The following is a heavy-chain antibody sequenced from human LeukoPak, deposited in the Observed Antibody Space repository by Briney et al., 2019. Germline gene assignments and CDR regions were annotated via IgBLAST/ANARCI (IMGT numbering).Heavy chain of an antibody. Sequence: ASVKVSCKASGYSFTGHYMHWVRQARGQGLEWMGWINPNSGGTNYAQKFQGRVTMTRDTSISTAYMELSRLRSDDTAVYYCARVFRLGGSGSYYLFWGQGTLVTVSS. CDR2: INPNSGGT. V-gene: IGHV1-2*02. CDR3: ARVFRLGGSGSYYLF. J-gene: IGHJ4*02. CDR1: GYSFTGHY. D-gene: IGHD3-10*01.